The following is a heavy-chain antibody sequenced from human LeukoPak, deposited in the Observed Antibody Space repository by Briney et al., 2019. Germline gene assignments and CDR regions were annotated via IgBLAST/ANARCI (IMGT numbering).Heavy chain of an antibody. V-gene: IGHV4-34*01. CDR1: GGSFSGYY. CDR3: ARVARFSPINGIDP. CDR2: INHSGST. J-gene: IGHJ5*02. Sequence: SETLSLTCAVYGGSFSGYYWSWIRQPPGKGLEWIGEINHSGSTNYNPSLKSRVTISVDTSKNQFSLKLSSVTAADTAVYYCARVARFSPINGIDPWGQGTLVTVSS. D-gene: IGHD3-3*01.